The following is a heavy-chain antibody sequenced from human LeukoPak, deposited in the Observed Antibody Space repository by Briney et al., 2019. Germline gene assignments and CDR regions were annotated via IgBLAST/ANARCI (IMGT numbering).Heavy chain of an antibody. Sequence: SETLSLTCTVSGGSISSSSYYWGWIRQPPGKGLEWIGSIYYSGSTYYNPSLKSRVTISVDTSKNQFSLKLSSVTAADTAVYYCARPKSNFWSGYYRPYAFDIWGQGTMVTVSS. CDR3: ARPKSNFWSGYYRPYAFDI. J-gene: IGHJ3*02. D-gene: IGHD3-3*01. CDR1: GGSISSSSYY. V-gene: IGHV4-39*01. CDR2: IYYSGST.